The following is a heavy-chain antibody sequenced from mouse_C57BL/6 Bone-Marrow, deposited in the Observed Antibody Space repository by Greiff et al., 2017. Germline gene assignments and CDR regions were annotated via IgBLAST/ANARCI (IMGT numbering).Heavy chain of an antibody. V-gene: IGHV1-61*01. J-gene: IGHJ3*01. CDR1: GYTFTSYW. Sequence: QVQLQQSGAELVRPGSSVKLSCKASGYTFTSYWMDWVKQRPGQGLEWIGNIYPSDSDTHYNQKFKDKATLTVDKSSSTAYMQLRSLTSEDSAVSDYASESDAGGAWFAYWGQGTLVTVSA. CDR2: IYPSDSDT. CDR3: ASESDAGGAWFAY.